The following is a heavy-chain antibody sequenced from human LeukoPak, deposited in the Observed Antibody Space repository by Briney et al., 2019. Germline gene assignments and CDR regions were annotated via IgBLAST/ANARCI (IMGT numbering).Heavy chain of an antibody. J-gene: IGHJ4*02. V-gene: IGHV4-38-2*01. D-gene: IGHD3-10*01. CDR3: AGWVGELLPLFAY. CDR1: GYSINSAYY. Sequence: PSETLSLTCAVSGYSINSAYYWGWIRPPPGKGLEWIGSIYHRGSTYYNPSLKSRLTISVDTSKNQFSLKLRSVTAADTAVYYCAGWVGELLPLFAYWGQGILVTVSS. CDR2: IYHRGST.